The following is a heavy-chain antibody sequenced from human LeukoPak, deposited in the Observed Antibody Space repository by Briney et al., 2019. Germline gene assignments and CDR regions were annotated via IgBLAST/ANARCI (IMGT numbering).Heavy chain of an antibody. J-gene: IGHJ4*02. CDR1: GGSISNYY. V-gene: IGHV4-59*12. CDR3: ARVGPGYSYGYTDYYFDY. Sequence: SETLSLTCTVSGGSISNYYWSWIRQPPGKGLEWIGYIYYSGTTNYNPSLKSRVTISVDTSKNQFSLKLSSVTAADTAVYYCARVGPGYSYGYTDYYFDYWGQGTLVTVSS. D-gene: IGHD5-18*01. CDR2: IYYSGTT.